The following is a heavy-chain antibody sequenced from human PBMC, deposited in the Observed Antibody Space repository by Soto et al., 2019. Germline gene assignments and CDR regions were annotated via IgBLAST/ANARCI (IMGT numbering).Heavy chain of an antibody. CDR3: ARDRSYYDSSGSYSPPY. D-gene: IGHD3-22*01. CDR1: GFTFSSYA. J-gene: IGHJ4*02. CDR2: ISGSAATT. V-gene: IGHV3-23*01. Sequence: EVQLLESGGGLVQPGGSLRLSCAASGFTFSSYAINWVRQAPGKGLAWVSAISGSAATTHFADSVKGRFTISRDNSKNTLYLQMNSLRAEDTAVYYCARDRSYYDSSGSYSPPYWGQGTLVTVSS.